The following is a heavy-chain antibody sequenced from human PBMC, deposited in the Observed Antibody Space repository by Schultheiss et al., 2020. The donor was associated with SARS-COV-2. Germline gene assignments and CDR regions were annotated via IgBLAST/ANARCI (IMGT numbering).Heavy chain of an antibody. CDR1: GFTFSSYA. V-gene: IGHV3-30*04. CDR3: ARDGLRFLEWLLPPYYYYYMDV. CDR2: ISYDGSNK. J-gene: IGHJ6*03. D-gene: IGHD3-3*01. Sequence: GGSLRLSCAASGFTFSSYAMHWVRQAPGKGLEWVAVISYDGSNKYYADSVKGRFTISRDNSKNTLYLQMNSLRAEDTAVYYCARDGLRFLEWLLPPYYYYYMDVWGKGATVTVSS.